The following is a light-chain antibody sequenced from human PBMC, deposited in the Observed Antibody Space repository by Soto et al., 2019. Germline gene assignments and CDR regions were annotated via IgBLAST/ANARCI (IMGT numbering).Light chain of an antibody. V-gene: IGKV1D-16*01. Sequence: DVQLTQSPSSLSAAVGDRVSITCRASQNINIWLAWYQLKPGKAPKSLIYGTSTLQNEVPSRFSGSGSGTDFTLTINNLQPEDFATYYCQQYNAFPPTFGGGTKGEI. CDR1: QNINIW. CDR2: GTS. J-gene: IGKJ4*01. CDR3: QQYNAFPPT.